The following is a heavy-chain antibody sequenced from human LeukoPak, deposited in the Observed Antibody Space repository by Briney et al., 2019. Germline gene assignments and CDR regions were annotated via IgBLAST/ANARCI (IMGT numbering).Heavy chain of an antibody. CDR3: ARDDRDGYNPGSWGAFDI. CDR1: GGSISRYY. V-gene: IGHV4-59*12. Sequence: PSETLSLTCTVSGGSISRYYWSWIRQPPGKGLEWIGYIYYSGSTSYNPSLKSRVTISVDTSKNQFSLKLSSVTAADTAVYYCARDDRDGYNPGSWGAFDIWGQGTMVTVSS. J-gene: IGHJ3*02. D-gene: IGHD5-24*01. CDR2: IYYSGST.